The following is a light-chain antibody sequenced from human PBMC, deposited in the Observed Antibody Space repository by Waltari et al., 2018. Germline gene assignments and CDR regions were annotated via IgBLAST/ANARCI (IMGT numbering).Light chain of an antibody. J-gene: IGKJ4*01. Sequence: DIQITHSPSSLSASVGGRVTITYRASQGIRNWLVWYQQKPGKAPKLLIYRASNLETGVPSSCSGSGSGTAFTPTISSMQPEDIATYYCQQHDNSPLTFGGGTKVEIK. CDR1: QGIRNW. V-gene: IGKV1-33*01. CDR2: RAS. CDR3: QQHDNSPLT.